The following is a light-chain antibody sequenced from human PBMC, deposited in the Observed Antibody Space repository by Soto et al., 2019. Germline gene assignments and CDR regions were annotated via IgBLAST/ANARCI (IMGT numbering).Light chain of an antibody. J-gene: IGLJ1*01. CDR2: EVT. Sequence: QSALTQPPSASGSPGQSVTISCTGTSSDVGGYNYVSWYQQHPGKAPKLLIFEVTKRPSGVPDRFSGSKSGNTASLIVSGLQAEDEADYYCASYAGSNTYAGSNNFYVFGTGTKLTVL. V-gene: IGLV2-8*01. CDR1: SSDVGGYNY. CDR3: ASYAGSNTYAGSNNFYV.